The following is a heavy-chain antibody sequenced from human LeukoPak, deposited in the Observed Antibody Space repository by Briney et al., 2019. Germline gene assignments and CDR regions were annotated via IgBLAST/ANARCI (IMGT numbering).Heavy chain of an antibody. CDR3: AKVVGPQYYYYGMDV. D-gene: IGHD2-2*01. V-gene: IGHV3-53*01. Sequence: GGSLRLSCAASGFTVSSNYMSWVRQAPGKGLEWVSVIYSGGSTYYADSVKGRFTISRDNSKNTLYLQMNSLRAEDTAVYYCAKVVGPQYYYYGMDVWGQGTTVTVSS. J-gene: IGHJ6*02. CDR1: GFTVSSNY. CDR2: IYSGGST.